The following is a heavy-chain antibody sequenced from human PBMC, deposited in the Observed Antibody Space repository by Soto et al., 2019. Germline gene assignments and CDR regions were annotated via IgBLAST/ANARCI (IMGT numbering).Heavy chain of an antibody. D-gene: IGHD6-19*01. Sequence: ASVKVSCKASGYTFTSYYMHWVRQAPGQGLEWMGIINPSVGSTSYAEKFQGRVTMTRDTPTSTVYMELSSLRSEDTAVDYCARGKGGSGWYKNYYDYGMDVWGQGTTVTVSS. V-gene: IGHV1-46*01. CDR1: GYTFTSYY. J-gene: IGHJ6*02. CDR3: ARGKGGSGWYKNYYDYGMDV. CDR2: INPSVGST.